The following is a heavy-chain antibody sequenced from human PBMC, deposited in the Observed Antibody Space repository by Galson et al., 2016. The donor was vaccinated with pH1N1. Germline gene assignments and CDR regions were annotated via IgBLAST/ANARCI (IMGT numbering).Heavy chain of an antibody. J-gene: IGHJ6*03. CDR3: ARLSMDPPYYFYFYMDV. D-gene: IGHD2/OR15-2a*01. Sequence: QSGAEVKKAGESLKISCQASGYSFATDWIGWVRQTPGKGLEWVGIIYPGDSATKYSPSFQGQVTMSVHKSISTAYLKWTSLKASDTAMYYCARLSMDPPYYFYFYMDVWGKGTTVTVSS. CDR1: GYSFATDW. CDR2: IYPGDSAT. V-gene: IGHV5-51*03.